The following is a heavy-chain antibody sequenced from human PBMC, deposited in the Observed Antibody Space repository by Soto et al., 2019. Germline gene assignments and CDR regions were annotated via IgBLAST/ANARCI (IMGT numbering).Heavy chain of an antibody. CDR2: ISGSGGST. Sequence: PGGSLRLSCAASGFTFSSYAMSWVRQAPGKGLEWVPAISGSGGSTYYADSVKGRFTISRDNSKNTLYLQMNSLRAEDTAVYYCAKGQVGDYAPWYYYGMDVWGQGTTVTVSS. J-gene: IGHJ6*02. CDR1: GFTFSSYA. CDR3: AKGQVGDYAPWYYYGMDV. D-gene: IGHD2-21*01. V-gene: IGHV3-23*01.